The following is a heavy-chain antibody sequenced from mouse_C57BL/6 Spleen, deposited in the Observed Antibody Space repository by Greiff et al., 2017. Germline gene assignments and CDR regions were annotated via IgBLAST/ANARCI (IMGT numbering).Heavy chain of an antibody. D-gene: IGHD2-4*01. CDR1: GYAFSSYW. Sequence: VKLQESGAELVKPGASVKISCKASGYAFSSYWMNWVKQRPGKGLEWIGQIYPGDGDTNYNGKFKGKATLTADKSSSTAYMQLSSLTSEDSAVYFCARSDYDYDGAMDYWGQGTSVTVSS. V-gene: IGHV1-80*01. CDR3: ARSDYDYDGAMDY. J-gene: IGHJ4*01. CDR2: IYPGDGDT.